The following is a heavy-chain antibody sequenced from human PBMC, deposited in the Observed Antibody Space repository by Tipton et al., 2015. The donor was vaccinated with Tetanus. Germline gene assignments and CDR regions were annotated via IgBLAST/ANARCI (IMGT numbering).Heavy chain of an antibody. Sequence: TLSLTCTVSGGSFSLYYWNWVRQSPGKGLEWIGEISHSGSSSYSPSLKSRVTISVDTSKNQFSLRLRSVAAADTAVYYCARANNEFPKKGPFDSWGQGRLVIVSS. CDR1: GGSFSLYY. J-gene: IGHJ4*02. CDR2: ISHSGSS. V-gene: IGHV4-34*01. CDR3: ARANNEFPKKGPFDS. D-gene: IGHD1-1*01.